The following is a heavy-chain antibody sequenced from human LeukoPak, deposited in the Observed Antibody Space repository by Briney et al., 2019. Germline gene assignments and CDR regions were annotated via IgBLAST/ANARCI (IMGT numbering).Heavy chain of an antibody. CDR1: GLLISSYY. D-gene: IGHD6-13*01. Sequence: PSETLSLTCTLSGLLISSYYSRWLRQPPGKGLEWIGYIYYSGSTNYNPSLKCRVTLSVDTSKNQFSLKLSSVTAADTAVYYCASSAAAGTGAPDYWGQGGMLSVSS. CDR2: IYYSGST. J-gene: IGHJ4*02. V-gene: IGHV4-59*08. CDR3: ASSAAAGTGAPDY.